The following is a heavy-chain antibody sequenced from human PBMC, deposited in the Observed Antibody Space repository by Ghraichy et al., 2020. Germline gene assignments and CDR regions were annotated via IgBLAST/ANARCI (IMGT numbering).Heavy chain of an antibody. CDR3: ARANGSGSYIIDY. Sequence: GSLRLSCVASGFTFSMYGMHWVRQAPGKGLEWVALMSNDGGSIHYAVSVKDRFTISRDNSKNTLYLQVNSLRAEDTAVYYCARANGSGSYIIDYWGQGTPVTVSS. V-gene: IGHV3-30*03. CDR1: GFTFSMYG. D-gene: IGHD3-10*01. J-gene: IGHJ4*02. CDR2: MSNDGGSI.